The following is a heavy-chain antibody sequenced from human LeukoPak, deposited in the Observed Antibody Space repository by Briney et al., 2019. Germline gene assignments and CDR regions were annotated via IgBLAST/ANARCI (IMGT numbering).Heavy chain of an antibody. CDR1: GFTFSNYA. CDR3: ARALGSSWDSSLDS. J-gene: IGHJ4*02. V-gene: IGHV3-30*04. CDR2: ISYDGSVE. D-gene: IGHD6-13*01. Sequence: GGSLRLSCAASGFTFSNYAMHWVRQAPGKGLEWVALISYDGSVEKNAASVKGRFTISRDNSKNTLYLQMNSLRTDDTAVYYCARALGSSWDSSLDSWGQGTLAPVSS.